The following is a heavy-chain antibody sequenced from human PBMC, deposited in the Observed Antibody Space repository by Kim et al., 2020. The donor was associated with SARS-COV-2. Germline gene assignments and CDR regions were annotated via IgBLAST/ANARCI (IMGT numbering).Heavy chain of an antibody. Sequence: SVKVSCKASGGTFSSYAISWVRQAPGQGLEWMGGIIPIFGTANYAQKFQGRVTITADESTSTAYMELSSLRSEDTAVYYCANQRRTADTAMVTGVLGYFDYWGQGTLVTVSS. J-gene: IGHJ4*02. CDR1: GGTFSSYA. D-gene: IGHD5-18*01. V-gene: IGHV1-69*13. CDR2: IIPIFGTA. CDR3: ANQRRTADTAMVTGVLGYFDY.